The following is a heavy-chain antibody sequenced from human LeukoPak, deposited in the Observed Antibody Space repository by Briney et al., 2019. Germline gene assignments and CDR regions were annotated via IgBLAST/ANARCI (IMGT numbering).Heavy chain of an antibody. CDR1: GFTFSSYW. J-gene: IGHJ4*02. Sequence: GGSLRLPCAASGFTFSSYWMHWVRQAPGKGLVWVSRINSDGSSTSYADSVKGRFTISRDNAKNTLYLQMNSLRAEDTAVYYCAAQYCSGGSCYPRYWGQGTLVTVSS. V-gene: IGHV3-74*01. CDR3: AAQYCSGGSCYPRY. CDR2: INSDGSST. D-gene: IGHD2-15*01.